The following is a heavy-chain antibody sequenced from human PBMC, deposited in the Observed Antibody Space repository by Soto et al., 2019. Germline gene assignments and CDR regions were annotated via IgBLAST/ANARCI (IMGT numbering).Heavy chain of an antibody. CDR2: INHSGST. J-gene: IGHJ3*02. V-gene: IGHV4-34*01. CDR1: GGSFSGYY. CDR3: ASGVGAHRQGAFDI. Sequence: QVQLQQWGAGLLKPSETLSLTCAVYGGSFSGYYWSWIRQPPGKGLEWIGEINHSGSTNYNPSLKSRVTISVDTSKNQFSLKLSSVTAADTAVYYCASGVGAHRQGAFDIWGQGTMVTVSS. D-gene: IGHD1-26*01.